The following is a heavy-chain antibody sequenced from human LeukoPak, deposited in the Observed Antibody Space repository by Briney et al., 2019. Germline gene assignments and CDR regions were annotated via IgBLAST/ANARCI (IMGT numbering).Heavy chain of an antibody. V-gene: IGHV4-59*01. CDR3: ASGMATITSFDY. J-gene: IGHJ4*02. D-gene: IGHD5-24*01. Sequence: SETLSLTCTVSGGSISSYYWSWIRQPPEKGREWIGYIYYSGSTNYNPSLKSRVTMSVDTSKNQFSLKLSSVTAADTAVYYCASGMATITSFDYWGQGTLVTVSS. CDR2: IYYSGST. CDR1: GGSISSYY.